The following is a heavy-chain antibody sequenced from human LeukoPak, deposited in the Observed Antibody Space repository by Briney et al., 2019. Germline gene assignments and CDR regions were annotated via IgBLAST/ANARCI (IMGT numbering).Heavy chain of an antibody. J-gene: IGHJ4*02. CDR1: GFTFSNSW. Sequence: GGSLRLSCAASGFTFSNSWMSWVRQAPGKGLEWVANIKQDGSEKYYVDSVKGRFTISRDNAKNSLYLQMNSLRAEDTAVYYXXXXXXXXVVVPHYFDYWGQGTLVTVSS. CDR3: XXXXXXXVVVPHYFDY. CDR2: IKQDGSEK. D-gene: IGHD3-22*01. V-gene: IGHV3-7*01.